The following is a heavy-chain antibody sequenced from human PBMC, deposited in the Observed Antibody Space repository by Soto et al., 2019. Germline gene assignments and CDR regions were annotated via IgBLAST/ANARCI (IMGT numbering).Heavy chain of an antibody. CDR3: ARGPGGPDGPGDY. D-gene: IGHD2-15*01. CDR1: GYTFTSYA. CDR2: ITAGNGNT. J-gene: IGHJ4*02. V-gene: IGHV1-3*01. Sequence: QVQLVQSGAEVKKPGASVKVSCKASGYTFTSYAMHWVRQAPGQRLAWMGWITAGNGNTKYSQKFQGRVTITRDTAASTAYMELSSLRSEDTAVYYCARGPGGPDGPGDYWGQGTLVTVSS.